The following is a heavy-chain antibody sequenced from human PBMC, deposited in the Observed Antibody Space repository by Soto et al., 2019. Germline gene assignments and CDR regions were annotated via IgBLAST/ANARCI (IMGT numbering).Heavy chain of an antibody. CDR1: GGSINNYY. CDR2: IYETGIT. Sequence: QVQLQESGPGLVKPSETLSLTCNVSGGSINNYYWSWIRQPPGKGLEWIGYIYETGITNYNPALKSRATISVDASPSVVSVRLRSVTVADRAVYYCARGGPVPRWYFDLWGRGTLVTVSS. V-gene: IGHV4-59*01. D-gene: IGHD4-17*01. J-gene: IGHJ2*01. CDR3: ARGGPVPRWYFDL.